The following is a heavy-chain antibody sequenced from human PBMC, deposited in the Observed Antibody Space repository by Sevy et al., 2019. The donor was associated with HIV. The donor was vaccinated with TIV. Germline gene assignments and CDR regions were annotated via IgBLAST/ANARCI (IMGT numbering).Heavy chain of an antibody. D-gene: IGHD3-22*01. Sequence: SETLSLTCAVYGGSFSGYYWSWIRQPPGKGLEWIGEINHSGSTNYNPSLKSRVTISVDTSTNQFSLKLSSVTAADTAVYYCARAYDPYYYDSSGYSNWGQGTLVTVSS. V-gene: IGHV4-34*01. J-gene: IGHJ4*02. CDR1: GGSFSGYY. CDR2: INHSGST. CDR3: ARAYDPYYYDSSGYSN.